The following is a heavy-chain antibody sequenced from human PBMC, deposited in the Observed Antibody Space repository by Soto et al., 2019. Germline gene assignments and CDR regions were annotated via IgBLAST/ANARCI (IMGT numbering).Heavy chain of an antibody. CDR3: AKDRVLLS. CDR2: IGGIAGST. J-gene: IGHJ4*02. Sequence: GGSLRLSCAASGFTFSSYAMSWVRQGPGKGLEWVSTIGGIAGSTHYADSVKGRFTISRDNSTNTLYLQMNSLRAEDTAIYYCAKDRVLLSGGQGTLVTVSS. D-gene: IGHD3-10*01. CDR1: GFTFSSYA. V-gene: IGHV3-23*01.